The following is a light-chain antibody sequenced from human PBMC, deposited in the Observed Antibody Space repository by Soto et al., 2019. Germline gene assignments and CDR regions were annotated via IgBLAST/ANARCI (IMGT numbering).Light chain of an antibody. CDR1: QTVNGNS. V-gene: IGKV3-20*01. CDR2: DTS. CDR3: QQCGSLPGT. Sequence: ETVLTQSPGTLSLSPGERATLSCRASQTVNGNSLGWYQQKPGQAPRLLIYDTSSRATGIPDRFSGSGSGTDFTLTISRLEPEDFAVYYCQQCGSLPGTFGPGTRV. J-gene: IGKJ1*01.